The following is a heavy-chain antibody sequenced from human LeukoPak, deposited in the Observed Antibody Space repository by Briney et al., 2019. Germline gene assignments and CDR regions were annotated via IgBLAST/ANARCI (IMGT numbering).Heavy chain of an antibody. D-gene: IGHD6-19*01. J-gene: IGHJ4*02. CDR2: IDANAKTT. Sequence: GGSLRLSCAASGFTFSNYWLHWVRQAPGKGLVWVSRIDANAKTTSYADSVKGRFTISRDNSKNTLHLQMNSLRAEDTAVYYCAKGPLIEVTGTTWDYWGQGTLVTVSS. CDR3: AKGPLIEVTGTTWDY. V-gene: IGHV3-74*01. CDR1: GFTFSNYW.